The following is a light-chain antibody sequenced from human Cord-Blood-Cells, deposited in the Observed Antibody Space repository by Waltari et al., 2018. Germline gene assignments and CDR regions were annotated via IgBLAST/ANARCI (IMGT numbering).Light chain of an antibody. CDR2: GAS. Sequence: EIVMTQSPATLSLSTGERATLTCRARQSLSSNLAWYQQQPGQAPRLLLYGASTRATGNPATFSGSRSSTEYTLTISSLQSEDFAVDYCRQHNNWPPITFGGGTRLEIK. V-gene: IGKV3-15*01. CDR3: RQHNNWPPIT. CDR1: QSLSSN. J-gene: IGKJ5*01.